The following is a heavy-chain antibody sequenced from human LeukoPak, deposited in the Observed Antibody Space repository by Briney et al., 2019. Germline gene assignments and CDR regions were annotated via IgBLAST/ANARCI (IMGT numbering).Heavy chain of an antibody. CDR2: ISYDGNNK. V-gene: IGHV3-30*18. CDR3: AKAPEYCSGSGGSCYPFDN. CDR1: GFIFSTYG. D-gene: IGHD2-15*01. J-gene: IGHJ4*02. Sequence: GGSLRLSCAASGFIFSTYGIHWVRQAPGKGLEWVAVISYDGNNKYYTDSVKGRFTISRDNSKNTLYLQMSSLRAEDTAVYYCAKAPEYCSGSGGSCYPFDNWGQGTLVTVSS.